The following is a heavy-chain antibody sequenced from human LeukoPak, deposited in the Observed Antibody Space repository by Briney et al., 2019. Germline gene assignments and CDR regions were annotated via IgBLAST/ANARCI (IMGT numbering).Heavy chain of an antibody. CDR1: GFTVSSNY. CDR2: IYSGGTA. V-gene: IGHV3-53*01. D-gene: IGHD6-19*01. J-gene: IGHJ4*02. CDR3: ARGDSSGYYYFEY. Sequence: GGSLRLSCAASGFTVSSNYMSWVRQAPGKGLEWVSIIYSGGTAYYADSVKGRFTISRDNSKNTLYLQMNSLRAEDTAVYYCARGDSSGYYYFEYWGQGTLVTVSS.